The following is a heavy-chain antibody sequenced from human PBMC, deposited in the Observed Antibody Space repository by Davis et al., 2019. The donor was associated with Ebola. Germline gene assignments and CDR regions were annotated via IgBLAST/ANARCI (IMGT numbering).Heavy chain of an antibody. J-gene: IGHJ4*02. CDR2: IKSKTDGGTA. D-gene: IGHD6-13*01. Sequence: PGGSLRLSCTASGFTFSNAWMSWVRQAPGKGLEWVGRIKSKTDGGTADYAAPVKGRFTISREDSKNTLYLQMDSLKPEDTALYYCTSAPDNIPSADPGYWGQGTLVTVSS. V-gene: IGHV3-15*01. CDR1: GFTFSNAW. CDR3: TSAPDNIPSADPGY.